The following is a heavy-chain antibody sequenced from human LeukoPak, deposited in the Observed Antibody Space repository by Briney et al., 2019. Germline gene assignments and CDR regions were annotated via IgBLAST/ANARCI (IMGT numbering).Heavy chain of an antibody. D-gene: IGHD3-3*01. CDR2: IREDVSNK. J-gene: IGHJ4*02. V-gene: IGHV3-30*02. Sequence: GGSLRLSCAASGFTFSSYGMEWVRQAAGKGRGWVAFIREDVSNKYYAASVKGRFTISRDNSKTTLYLQMNSLRAQDTAVYYCAKDLTIWSGYYTGSVYFDYWGQGTLVTVSS. CDR1: GFTFSSYG. CDR3: AKDLTIWSGYYTGSVYFDY.